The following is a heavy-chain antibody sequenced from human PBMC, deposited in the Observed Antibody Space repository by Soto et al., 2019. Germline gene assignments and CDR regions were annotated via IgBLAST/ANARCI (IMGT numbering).Heavy chain of an antibody. J-gene: IGHJ6*02. V-gene: IGHV4-34*01. Sequence: SETLSLTCAVYGGSFSGYYWSWIRQPPGKGLEWIGEINHSGSTNYSPSLKSRVTISVDTSKNQFSLKLSSVTAADTAVYYCARVPTAYYGMDVWGQGTTVTVSS. CDR2: INHSGST. D-gene: IGHD4-17*01. CDR1: GGSFSGYY. CDR3: ARVPTAYYGMDV.